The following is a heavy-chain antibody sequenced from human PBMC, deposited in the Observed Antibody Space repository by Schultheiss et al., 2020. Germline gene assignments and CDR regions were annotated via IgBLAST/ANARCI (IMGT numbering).Heavy chain of an antibody. CDR3: AKDRYFEGRHFDY. J-gene: IGHJ4*02. Sequence: GGSLRLSCAASGFTFSSYWMSWVRQAPGKGLEWVAVIWYDGSNKYYADSVKGRFTISRDTSKNTLYLQMNSLRAEDTAVYYCAKDRYFEGRHFDYWGQGTLVTVSS. CDR1: GFTFSSYW. D-gene: IGHD3-9*01. V-gene: IGHV3-33*06. CDR2: IWYDGSNK.